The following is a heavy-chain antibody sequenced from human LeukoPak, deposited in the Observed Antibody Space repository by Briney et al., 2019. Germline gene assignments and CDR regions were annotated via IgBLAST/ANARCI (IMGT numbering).Heavy chain of an antibody. J-gene: IGHJ4*02. CDR2: LFGGGTI. V-gene: IGHV3-53*01. CDR3: ARGPRVATYYYFDY. Sequence: PGGSLRLSCAASGFTVSAYYMSWVRQAPEKGLEWVSVLFGGGTIYYADSVNGRFTISRDNSMNTLYLQLNSLRAEDTAVYYCARGPRVATYYYFDYWGQGTLVTVSS. CDR1: GFTVSAYY. D-gene: IGHD1-1*01.